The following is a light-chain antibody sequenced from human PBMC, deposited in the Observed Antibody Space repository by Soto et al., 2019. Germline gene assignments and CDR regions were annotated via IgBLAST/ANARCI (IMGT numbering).Light chain of an antibody. V-gene: IGLV1-47*01. CDR1: SSNIGYYY. Sequence: QSVLTQPPSASGTPGQRVTISCSGRSSNIGYYYVYWYQQLPGTTSKLLIYRNDQRPSGVADWFSGSKSGTSASLAIRGLRSEDAGDYYWAVRDHRLHGVFGGGTKLTVL. CDR2: RND. J-gene: IGLJ3*02. CDR3: AVRDHRLHGV.